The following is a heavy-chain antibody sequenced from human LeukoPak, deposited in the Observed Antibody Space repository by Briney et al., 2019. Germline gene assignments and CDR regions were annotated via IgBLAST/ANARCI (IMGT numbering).Heavy chain of an antibody. D-gene: IGHD2-15*01. CDR1: GFTFSYAW. CDR3: AKDIEASI. V-gene: IGHV3-23*01. J-gene: IGHJ4*02. Sequence: GGSLRLSCTASGFTFSYAWMSWVRQAPGKGLEWVSLISLSGANTFYADSVKGRFTVSRDNSKNMMYLQMNSLRAEDTAVYYCAKDIEASIWGQGTLVTVSS. CDR2: ISLSGANT.